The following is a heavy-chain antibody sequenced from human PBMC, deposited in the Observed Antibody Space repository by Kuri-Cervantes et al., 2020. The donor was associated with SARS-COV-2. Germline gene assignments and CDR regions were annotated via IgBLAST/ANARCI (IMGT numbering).Heavy chain of an antibody. V-gene: IGHV4-34*01. J-gene: IGHJ4*02. D-gene: IGHD6-13*01. CDR1: GGSISSYY. Sequence: GSLRLSCTVSGGSISSYYWSWIRQPPGKGLEWIGEINHSGSTNYNPSLKSRVTISVDTSKNQFSLKLSSVTAADTAVYYCARGPRYSSSWYQTLDYWGQGTLVTVSS. CDR3: ARGPRYSSSWYQTLDY. CDR2: INHSGST.